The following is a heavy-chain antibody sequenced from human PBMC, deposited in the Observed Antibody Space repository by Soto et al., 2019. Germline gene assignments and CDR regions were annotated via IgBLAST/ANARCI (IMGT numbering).Heavy chain of an antibody. CDR3: ARGIFGSGTANDY. V-gene: IGHV3-74*01. D-gene: IGHD3-10*01. CDR1: GFTFSGSW. Sequence: EVQLVESGGGLVQPGGSLRLSCAASGFTFSGSWMHWVRQAPGKGLVWVSRINGDGSGTSYADFVKGRFTNSRDDAKNTLFMQMNGLRAEETAVYYCARGIFGSGTANDYWGQGTLVTVSS. J-gene: IGHJ4*02. CDR2: INGDGSGT.